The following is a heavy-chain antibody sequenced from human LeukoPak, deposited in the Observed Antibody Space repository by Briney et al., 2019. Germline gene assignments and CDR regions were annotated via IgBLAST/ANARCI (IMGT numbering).Heavy chain of an antibody. CDR3: ARDIDDGAFDI. CDR2: IIPILGIA. D-gene: IGHD1-1*01. J-gene: IGHJ3*02. CDR1: GGTFSSYT. Sequence: SVKVCCKASGGTFSSYTISWVRQAPGQGLEWMGRIIPILGIANYAQKFQGRVTITADKSTSTAYMELSSLRSEDTAVYYCARDIDDGAFDIWGQGTMVTVSS. V-gene: IGHV1-69*04.